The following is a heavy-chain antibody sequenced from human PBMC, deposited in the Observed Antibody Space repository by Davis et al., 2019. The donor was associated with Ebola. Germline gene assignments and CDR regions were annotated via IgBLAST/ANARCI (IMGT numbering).Heavy chain of an antibody. J-gene: IGHJ4*02. Sequence: GGSLRLSCAASGFTFSHYWMSWVRQAPGKGPEWVAIIKQDGSEKYYVDSVKGRFTISRDNAKNSLFMQMNSLRAEETAVYYCAKEGAMVRGYDYWGQGTLVTVSS. V-gene: IGHV3-7*03. CDR2: IKQDGSEK. CDR3: AKEGAMVRGYDY. CDR1: GFTFSHYW. D-gene: IGHD3-10*01.